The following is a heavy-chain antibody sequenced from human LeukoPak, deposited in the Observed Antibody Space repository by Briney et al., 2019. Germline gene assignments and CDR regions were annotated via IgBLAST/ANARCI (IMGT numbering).Heavy chain of an antibody. V-gene: IGHV3-23*01. CDR3: ARIDIVVVPAANRGVFGY. J-gene: IGHJ4*02. Sequence: PGGSLRLSCAASGFTFSSYAMSWVRQAPGKGPEWVSAISGSGGSTYYADSVKGRFTISRDDSKNTLYLQMNSLRAEDTAVYYCARIDIVVVPAANRGVFGYWGQGTLVTVSS. CDR2: ISGSGGST. D-gene: IGHD2-2*01. CDR1: GFTFSSYA.